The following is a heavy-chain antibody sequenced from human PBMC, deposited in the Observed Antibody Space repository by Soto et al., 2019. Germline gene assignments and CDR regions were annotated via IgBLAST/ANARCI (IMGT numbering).Heavy chain of an antibody. D-gene: IGHD3-22*01. V-gene: IGHV4-31*03. CDR2: IYYSGST. Sequence: SETLSLTCTVSGGSISSGGYYWSWIRQHPGKGLEWIGYIYYSGSTYYNPSLKSRVTISVDTSKNQFSLKLSSVTAADTAVYYCAREVDYYDSSGSRRGIYFDYWGQGTLVTVSS. CDR1: GGSISSGGYY. CDR3: AREVDYYDSSGSRRGIYFDY. J-gene: IGHJ4*02.